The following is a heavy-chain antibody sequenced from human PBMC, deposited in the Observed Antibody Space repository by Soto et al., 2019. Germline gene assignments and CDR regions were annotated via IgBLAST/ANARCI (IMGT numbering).Heavy chain of an antibody. D-gene: IGHD2-2*01. V-gene: IGHV3-33*01. CDR1: GFTFSSYG. CDR2: IWYDGSNK. J-gene: IGHJ6*03. Sequence: GGSLRLSCAASGFTFSSYGMHWVRQAPGKGLEWVAVIWYDGSNKYYADSVKGRFTISRDNSKNTLYLQMNSLRAEDTAVYYCARDRVKYRNYYYYYMDVWGKGTTVTVSS. CDR3: ARDRVKYRNYYYYYMDV.